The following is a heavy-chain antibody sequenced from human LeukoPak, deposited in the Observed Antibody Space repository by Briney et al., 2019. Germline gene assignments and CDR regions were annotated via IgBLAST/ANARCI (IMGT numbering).Heavy chain of an antibody. D-gene: IGHD6-13*01. J-gene: IGHJ6*03. CDR3: ARIDSSWYYYYMDV. CDR2: INHSGST. V-gene: IGHV4-34*01. CDR1: GGSFSGYY. Sequence: PSETLSLTCAVSGGSFSGYYLSWIRQPPGKGLEWIGEINHSGSTNYNPSLKSQVTISVDTSKNQFSLKLSSVTAADTAVYYCARIDSSWYYYYMDVWGKGTTVTVSS.